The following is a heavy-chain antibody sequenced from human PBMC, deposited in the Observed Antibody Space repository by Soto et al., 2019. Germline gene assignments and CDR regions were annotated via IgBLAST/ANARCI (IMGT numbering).Heavy chain of an antibody. CDR1: CWSFSGYS. CDR3: ERPTYYDILTGSNWLDP. J-gene: IGHJ5*02. V-gene: IGHV4-34*01. Sequence: SGTLALTWACYCWSFSGYSWTWVLDPPGTGVGWSGESNHSVSTNYNPSLKSRVTISVDTSNNQVSVNLASVTAADTAVYYCERPTYYDILTGSNWLDPWGQGTLVTVSS. D-gene: IGHD3-9*01. CDR2: SNHSVST.